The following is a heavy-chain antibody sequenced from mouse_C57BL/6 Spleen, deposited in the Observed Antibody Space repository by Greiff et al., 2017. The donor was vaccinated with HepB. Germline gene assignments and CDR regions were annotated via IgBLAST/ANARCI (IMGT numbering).Heavy chain of an antibody. CDR1: GYTFTSYW. Sequence: QVQLQQPGAELVKPGASVKLSCKASGYTFTSYWMHWVKQRPGQGLEWIGMIHPNSGSTNYNEKFKSKATLTVDISSSTAYMQLSSLTSEDSAVYYCARSGGYSNYDAMDYWGQGTSVTVSS. CDR3: ARSGGYSNYDAMDY. CDR2: IHPNSGST. V-gene: IGHV1-64*01. J-gene: IGHJ4*01. D-gene: IGHD2-5*01.